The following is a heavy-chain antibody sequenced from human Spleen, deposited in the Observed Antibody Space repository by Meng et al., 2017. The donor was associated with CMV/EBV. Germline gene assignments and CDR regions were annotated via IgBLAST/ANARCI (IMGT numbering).Heavy chain of an antibody. CDR2: ISGSGGST. V-gene: IGHV3-23*01. J-gene: IGHJ4*02. CDR1: GFTFSSYA. Sequence: EXQLLEXXXGLVQPVXSLRLSXSASGFTFSSYAMSWVRQAPGKGLEWVSAISGSGGSTYYADSVKGRFTISRDNSKNTLYLQMNSLRAEDTAVYYCAKEPEFTMIVVVIPQPFDYWGQGTLVTVSS. D-gene: IGHD3-22*01. CDR3: AKEPEFTMIVVVIPQPFDY.